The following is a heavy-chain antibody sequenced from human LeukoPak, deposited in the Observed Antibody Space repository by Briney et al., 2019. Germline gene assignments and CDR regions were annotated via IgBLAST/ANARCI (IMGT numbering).Heavy chain of an antibody. Sequence: PSETLSLTCTVSGGSISSYYWSWIRQPPGKGLEWIGYIYYSGSTNYNPSLKSRVTISVDTSKNQFSLKLSSVTAADTAVYYCAGHHPSNTVDFWGQGTLVTVSS. CDR3: AGHHPSNTVDF. D-gene: IGHD2/OR15-2a*01. CDR2: IYYSGST. CDR1: GGSISSYY. J-gene: IGHJ4*02. V-gene: IGHV4-59*08.